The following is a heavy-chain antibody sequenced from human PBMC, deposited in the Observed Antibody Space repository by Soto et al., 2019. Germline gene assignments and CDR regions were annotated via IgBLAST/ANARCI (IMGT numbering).Heavy chain of an antibody. V-gene: IGHV1-2*04. CDR1: GYTFTGYY. CDR3: ATSKTGALDY. J-gene: IGHJ4*02. Sequence: ASVKVSCKASGYTFTGYYVHWVRQAPGQGLEWMGWINPNSGGTNYAQKFQGWVTMTRDTSISTAYMELSRLISDDTTVYYCATSKTGALDYWGQGTLVNGSS. CDR2: INPNSGGT.